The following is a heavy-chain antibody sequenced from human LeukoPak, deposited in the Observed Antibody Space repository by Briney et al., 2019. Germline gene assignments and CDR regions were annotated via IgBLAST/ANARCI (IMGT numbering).Heavy chain of an antibody. V-gene: IGHV4-59*01. CDR1: GGSISSYY. CDR2: IYYSGSA. Sequence: SETLSLTCTVSGGSISSYYWSWIRQPPGKGLEWIGYIYYSGSANYNPSLKSRVTISVDTSKKQSSLKLSSVTAADTAVYYCARGIVGGISFDCWGQGTLVTVSS. D-gene: IGHD1-26*01. J-gene: IGHJ4*02. CDR3: ARGIVGGISFDC.